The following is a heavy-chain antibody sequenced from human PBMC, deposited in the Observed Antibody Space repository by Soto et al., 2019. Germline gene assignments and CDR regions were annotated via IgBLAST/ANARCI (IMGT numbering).Heavy chain of an antibody. D-gene: IGHD3-10*01. CDR1: GFTFSNYA. Sequence: GGSLRLSCAASGFTFSNYAMTWVRQAPGKGLECVSSISGSSSSTYYADSVKGRFTIFRDNSKNTLYLQMNSLRADDTAVYYWAKPYYYGSGRNSHYWGQGTQVTVSS. J-gene: IGHJ4*02. V-gene: IGHV3-23*01. CDR3: AKPYYYGSGRNSHY. CDR2: ISGSSSST.